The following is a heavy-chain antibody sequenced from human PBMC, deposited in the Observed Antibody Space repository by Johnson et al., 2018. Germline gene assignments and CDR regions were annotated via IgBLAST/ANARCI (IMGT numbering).Heavy chain of an antibody. D-gene: IGHD3-3*01. CDR3: ANSPGAYDIWSGPQGPGVY. V-gene: IGHV3-23*04. CDR2: ISGSGGST. CDR1: GFTFSSYA. Sequence: VQLVESGGGLVKPGGSLRLSCAASGFTFSSYAMSWVRQAPGKGLEWVSAISGSGGSTYYADSVKGRVTISRDNSKNTLYLHMNSLRAEDTAVYYCANSPGAYDIWSGPQGPGVYWGQGTLVTVSS. J-gene: IGHJ4*02.